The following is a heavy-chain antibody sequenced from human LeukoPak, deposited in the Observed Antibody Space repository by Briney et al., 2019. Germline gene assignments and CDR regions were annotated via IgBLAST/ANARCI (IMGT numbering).Heavy chain of an antibody. CDR3: AREYSSSWTGWFDP. D-gene: IGHD6-13*01. CDR1: GGSISSYY. Sequence: PSETLSLTCSVSGGSISSYYWSWLRQPAGKGLEWIGRIYSSGSTNYNPSLKSRVSMSVLTSKNQLSLKLSSVTAADTAVYYCAREYSSSWTGWFDPWGQGTLVTVSS. CDR2: IYSSGST. V-gene: IGHV4-4*07. J-gene: IGHJ5*02.